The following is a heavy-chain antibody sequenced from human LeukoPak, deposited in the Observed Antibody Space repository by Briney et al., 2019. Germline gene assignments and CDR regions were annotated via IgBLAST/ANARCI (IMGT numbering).Heavy chain of an antibody. Sequence: ASVKVSCKASGGTFISYAISWVRQAPAQGLEWMGGIIPIFGTANYAQKFQGRVTITADESTSTAYMELSSLRSEDTAVYYCARGSPEYDFWSGYSNWFDPWGQGTLVTVSS. CDR1: GGTFISYA. V-gene: IGHV1-69*13. CDR2: IIPIFGTA. J-gene: IGHJ5*02. CDR3: ARGSPEYDFWSGYSNWFDP. D-gene: IGHD3-3*01.